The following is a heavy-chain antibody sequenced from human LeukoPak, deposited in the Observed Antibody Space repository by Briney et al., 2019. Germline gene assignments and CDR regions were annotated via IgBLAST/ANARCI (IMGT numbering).Heavy chain of an antibody. J-gene: IGHJ5*02. CDR1: GGSISSYY. D-gene: IGHD3-3*01. CDR3: ARSRSITIFGVVIPGWFDP. V-gene: IGHV4-59*01. Sequence: AETLSLTCTVSGGSISSYYWSWIRQPPGQGLEWIGYIYYSGSTNYNPSLKSRVTISVDTSKNQFSLKLSSVTAADTAVYYCARSRSITIFGVVIPGWFDPWGQGTLVTVSS. CDR2: IYYSGST.